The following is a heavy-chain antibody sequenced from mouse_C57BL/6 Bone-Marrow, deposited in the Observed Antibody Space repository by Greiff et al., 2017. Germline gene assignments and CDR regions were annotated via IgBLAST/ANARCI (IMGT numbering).Heavy chain of an antibody. V-gene: IGHV1-18*01. D-gene: IGHD2-1*01. CDR1: GYTFTDYN. CDR2: INPNNGGT. CDR3: ARSAGDGNPWFAY. J-gene: IGHJ3*01. Sequence: EVMLVESGPELVKPGASVKIPCKASGYTFTDYNMDWVKQSHGKSLEWIGDINPNNGGTIYNQKFKGKATLTVDKSSSTAYMELRSLTSEDTAVYYCARSAGDGNPWFAYWGQGTLVTVSA.